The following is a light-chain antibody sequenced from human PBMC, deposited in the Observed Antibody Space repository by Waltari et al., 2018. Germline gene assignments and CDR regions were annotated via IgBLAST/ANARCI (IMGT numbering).Light chain of an antibody. V-gene: IGLV3-1*01. CDR2: RNT. J-gene: IGLJ3*02. Sequence: FVLTQPPSVSVSPGQTAKINCFGDRFAQTYASWYHQKPGQSPVVVIARNTKRTSGIPDRFSGSNAGSTATLTISGTQAMDEADYYCQAWDSSNYWVFGGGTKLTVL. CDR3: QAWDSSNYWV. CDR1: RFAQTY.